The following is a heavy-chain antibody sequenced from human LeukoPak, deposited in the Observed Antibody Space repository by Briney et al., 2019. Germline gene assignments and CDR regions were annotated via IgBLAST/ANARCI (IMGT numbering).Heavy chain of an antibody. J-gene: IGHJ4*02. CDR1: GGSISSSSYY. CDR3: ARRSPGVVFYY. Sequence: SETLSLTCTVSGGSISSSSYYWGWIRQPPGKGLEWIGSLYYSGNTYYNPSLNSRVTISVDTSKNQFSLKLSSVTAADTAVYYCARRSPGVVFYYWGQGTLVTVSS. D-gene: IGHD3-10*01. CDR2: LYYSGNT. V-gene: IGHV4-39*01.